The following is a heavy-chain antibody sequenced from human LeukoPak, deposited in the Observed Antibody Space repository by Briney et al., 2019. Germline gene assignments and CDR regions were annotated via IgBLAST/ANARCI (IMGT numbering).Heavy chain of an antibody. CDR3: ARDRAGGGPWFGRAFDI. CDR2: INHSGST. J-gene: IGHJ3*02. D-gene: IGHD3-10*01. CDR1: GGSFSGYY. V-gene: IGHV4-34*01. Sequence: SETLSLTCAVYGGSFSGYYWSWNRQPPGKGLEWIGEINHSGSTNYNPSLKSRVTISVDTSKNQFSLKLSSVTAADTAVYYCARDRAGGGPWFGRAFDIWGQGTMVTVSS.